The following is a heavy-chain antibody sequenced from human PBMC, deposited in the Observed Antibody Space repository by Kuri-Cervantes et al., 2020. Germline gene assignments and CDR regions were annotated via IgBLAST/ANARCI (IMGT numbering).Heavy chain of an antibody. V-gene: IGHV3-73*01. D-gene: IGHD1-1*01. CDR3: ARRKNLDWYYDV. CDR2: TNNKRNNYAT. Sequence: GESLKISCAVSGFTFSNYWMSWVRQASGKGLEWVGRTNNKRNNYATAYAASVTGRFTISRDESGNTVSLQMNSLKTEDTAAYYCARRKNLDWYYDVWGRGTLVTVSS. CDR1: GFTFSNYW. J-gene: IGHJ2*01.